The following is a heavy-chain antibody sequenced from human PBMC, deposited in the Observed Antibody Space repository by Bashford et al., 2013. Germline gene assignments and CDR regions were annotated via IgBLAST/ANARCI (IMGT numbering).Heavy chain of an antibody. CDR3: ARTLTGTPNHDAFDI. V-gene: IGHV2-5*01. J-gene: IGHJ3*02. D-gene: IGHD1-20*01. Sequence: SLEWLALIYWNDDKRYSPSLKSRLTITKDTSKNQVVLTMTNMDPVDTATYYCARTLTGTPNHDAFDIWGQGTMVTVSS. CDR2: IYWNDDK.